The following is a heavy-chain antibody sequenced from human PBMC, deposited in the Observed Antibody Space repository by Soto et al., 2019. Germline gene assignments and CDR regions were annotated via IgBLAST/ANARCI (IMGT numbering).Heavy chain of an antibody. CDR3: AKTGYYDSSETGYFDY. V-gene: IGHV3-30*18. D-gene: IGHD3-22*01. CDR1: GFTFSSYG. J-gene: IGHJ4*02. Sequence: GGSVRLSCAASGFTFSSYGMHWVRQAPGKGLEWVAVISYDGSNKYYADSVKGRFTISRDNSKNTLYLQMNSLRAEDTAVYYCAKTGYYDSSETGYFDYWGQGTLVTVSS. CDR2: ISYDGSNK.